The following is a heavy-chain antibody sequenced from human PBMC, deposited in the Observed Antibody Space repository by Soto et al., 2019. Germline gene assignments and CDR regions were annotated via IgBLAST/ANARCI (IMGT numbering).Heavy chain of an antibody. Sequence: EVQLLEAGGGLVQPGGSLRLSCAASGFTFSSYAMSWVRQAPGNGLEWVSAISGSGGSTYYADSVKGRSTISRDNSKNSLYLQMNSLRAEDTAVYYCANLLGLATDYWGQGTLVTVSS. CDR3: ANLLGLATDY. D-gene: IGHD6-19*01. V-gene: IGHV3-23*01. CDR1: GFTFSSYA. J-gene: IGHJ4*02. CDR2: ISGSGGST.